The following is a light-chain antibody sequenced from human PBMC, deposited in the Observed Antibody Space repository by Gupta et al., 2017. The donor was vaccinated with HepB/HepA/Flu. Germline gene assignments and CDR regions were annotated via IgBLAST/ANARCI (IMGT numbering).Light chain of an antibody. Sequence: DIQMTQSPSTLSASVGDRVTITCRASQSISSWLAWYQQKPVKAPKLLIYKASSSESGVPSRFSGSGSGTEFTLTISSLQPEDFATYYCQEYNSYSRTFGQGTKVEIK. CDR1: QSISSW. J-gene: IGKJ1*01. CDR2: KAS. CDR3: QEYNSYSRT. V-gene: IGKV1-5*03.